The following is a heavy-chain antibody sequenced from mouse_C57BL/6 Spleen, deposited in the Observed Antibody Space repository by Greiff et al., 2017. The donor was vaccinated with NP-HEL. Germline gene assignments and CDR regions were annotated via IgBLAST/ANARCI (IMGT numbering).Heavy chain of an antibody. CDR2: IHPNSGST. CDR3: ARVGGQWLLRFDY. J-gene: IGHJ2*01. D-gene: IGHD2-3*01. V-gene: IGHV1-64*01. CDR1: GYTFTSYW. Sequence: VQLQQPGAELVKPGASVKLSCKASGYTFTSYWMHWVKQRPGQGLEWIGMIHPNSGSTNYNEKFKSKATLTVDKSSSTAYMQLSSLTSEYSAVYYCARVGGQWLLRFDYWGQGTTLTVSS.